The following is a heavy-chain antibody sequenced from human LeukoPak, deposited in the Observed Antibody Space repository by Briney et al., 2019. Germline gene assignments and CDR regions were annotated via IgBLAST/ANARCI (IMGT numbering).Heavy chain of an antibody. Sequence: GGSLRLSCAASGFTFSDYGMHWVRQAPGKGLELVAVISYDGNHKYHTDSVKGRFTISRDNSKNTLYLQMSSLRAEDTAVYYCTKDDAYSSSWYACDIWGQGTMVTVSS. CDR2: ISYDGNHK. D-gene: IGHD6-13*01. CDR1: GFTFSDYG. J-gene: IGHJ3*02. CDR3: TKDDAYSSSWYACDI. V-gene: IGHV3-30*18.